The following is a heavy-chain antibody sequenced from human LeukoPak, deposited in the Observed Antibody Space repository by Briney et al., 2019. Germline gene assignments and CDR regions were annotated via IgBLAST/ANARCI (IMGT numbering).Heavy chain of an antibody. Sequence: GGSLRLSCAASGFTFSSYAMSWVRQAPGKGLEWVSAISGGSGSTYYADSVKGRFTISRDNSKNTLYLQMNSLRAEDMAVYYCAKDFYYDGRGSSHHWGQGTLVTVSS. CDR1: GFTFSSYA. CDR3: AKDFYYDGRGSSHH. J-gene: IGHJ5*02. CDR2: ISGGSGST. D-gene: IGHD3-22*01. V-gene: IGHV3-23*01.